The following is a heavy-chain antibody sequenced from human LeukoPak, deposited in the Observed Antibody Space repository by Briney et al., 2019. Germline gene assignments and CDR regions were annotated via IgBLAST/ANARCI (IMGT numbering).Heavy chain of an antibody. CDR1: GFTFYNYA. D-gene: IGHD6-13*01. V-gene: IGHV3-33*01. Sequence: PGGSLRLSCAASGFTFYNYAMHWVRQAPGKGLEWVAVIWWDSSKKYYADSVKGRLTISRDNSKNTLDLQMNSLRAEDTAVYYCARDLRIAAAGIFDSWGQGTQVTVAS. CDR3: ARDLRIAAAGIFDS. J-gene: IGHJ4*02. CDR2: IWWDSSKK.